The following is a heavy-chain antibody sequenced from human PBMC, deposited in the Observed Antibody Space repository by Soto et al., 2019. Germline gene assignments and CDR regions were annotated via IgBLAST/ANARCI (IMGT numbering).Heavy chain of an antibody. Sequence: EVQLVESGGGLIQPGGSLRLSCAASGFAVSSKYMTWVRQAPGKGVEWVSLIYGGGTTYYADSVKGRFTISRDTSKNTLYLQINSLTAADTAVYYCGQTTGGPGFDCWGQGTLVTVSS. V-gene: IGHV3-53*01. CDR3: GQTTGGPGFDC. J-gene: IGHJ4*02. CDR1: GFAVSSKY. D-gene: IGHD1-1*01. CDR2: IYGGGTT.